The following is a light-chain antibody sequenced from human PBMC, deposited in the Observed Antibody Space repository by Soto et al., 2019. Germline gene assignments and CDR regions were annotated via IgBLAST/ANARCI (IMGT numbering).Light chain of an antibody. CDR2: ATS. CDR3: QQTDDFPLT. J-gene: IGKJ4*01. CDR1: QGIYSR. Sequence: DIQMTQSPSSVSASVGDTVTITCRASQGIYSRLAWYQQKPGKAPELLIYATSTLQNGVPSRFSVSGFGTDFTLSISSLQPEDSASYFCQQTDDFPLTFGGVTK. V-gene: IGKV1D-12*01.